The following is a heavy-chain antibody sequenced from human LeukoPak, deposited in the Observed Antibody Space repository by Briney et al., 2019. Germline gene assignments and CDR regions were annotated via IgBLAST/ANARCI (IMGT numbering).Heavy chain of an antibody. D-gene: IGHD6-13*01. Sequence: GGSLRLSCAASGFDLSTYAMTWVRQAPAKGLEWVSSIRIGGGGTYYAGSVKGRFTISRDNSENTLHLQMNNLRVGVTAKYFCARCMVLSQGWCNWFDPWGQGTLVSVSS. V-gene: IGHV3-23*01. CDR3: ARCMVLSQGWCNWFDP. CDR1: GFDLSTYA. CDR2: IRIGGGGT. J-gene: IGHJ5*02.